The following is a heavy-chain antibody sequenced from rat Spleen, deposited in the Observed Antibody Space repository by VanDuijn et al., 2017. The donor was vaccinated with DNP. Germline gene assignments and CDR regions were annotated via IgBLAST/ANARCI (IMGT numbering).Heavy chain of an antibody. Sequence: VQLKESGPGLVQPSQTLSLACTVSGFSLTNYHVHWVRRPSGKGLEWMGVIWIGGTTHISSIFKSRLTISRDTSKSQVFFKLNSLQTEDTATYYCARDGQWDYLDYWGQGVMVTVSS. J-gene: IGHJ2*01. CDR1: GFSLTNYH. D-gene: IGHD1-1*01. CDR2: IWIGGTT. V-gene: IGHV2-30*01. CDR3: ARDGQWDYLDY.